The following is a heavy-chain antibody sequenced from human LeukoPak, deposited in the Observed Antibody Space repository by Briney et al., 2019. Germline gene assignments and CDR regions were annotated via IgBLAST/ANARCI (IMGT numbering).Heavy chain of an antibody. J-gene: IGHJ5*02. Sequence: GGSLRLSCAASRFTFSSYDMHWVRQATGKGLEWVSAIGTAGDTYYPGSVKGRFTISRENAKNSLYLQMNSLRAGDTAVYYCARGTYYYGSGSYGWFDPWGQGTLVTVSS. CDR2: IGTAGDT. D-gene: IGHD3-10*01. CDR1: RFTFSSYD. V-gene: IGHV3-13*01. CDR3: ARGTYYYGSGSYGWFDP.